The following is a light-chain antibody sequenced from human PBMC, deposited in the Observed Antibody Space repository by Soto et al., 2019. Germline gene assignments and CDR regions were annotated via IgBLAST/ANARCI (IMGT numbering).Light chain of an antibody. J-gene: IGKJ3*01. V-gene: IGKV3-20*01. Sequence: EIVLTQSPGTLSLSPGERATLSCRASQSVSSSYLAWYQQKPGQAPRLLIYGASSKATGIPGRFSGSGSGTDFTLTISRLEPEDFAVYYCQQYGRSPFTFGPGNKVDIK. CDR1: QSVSSSY. CDR2: GAS. CDR3: QQYGRSPFT.